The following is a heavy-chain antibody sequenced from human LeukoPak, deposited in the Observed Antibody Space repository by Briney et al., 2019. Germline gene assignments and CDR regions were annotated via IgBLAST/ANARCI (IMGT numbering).Heavy chain of an antibody. CDR2: FDPEDGET. J-gene: IGHJ4*02. CDR1: GYTLTELS. Sequence: GASVKVSCKVSGYTLTELSMHWVRQAPGKGLEWMGGFDPEDGETIYAQKFQGRVTMTEDTSTDTAYMELSSLRSEDTAVYYCARDRRGSRYYYDSSVALHDYWGQGTLVTVSS. CDR3: ARDRRGSRYYYDSSVALHDY. D-gene: IGHD3-22*01. V-gene: IGHV1-24*01.